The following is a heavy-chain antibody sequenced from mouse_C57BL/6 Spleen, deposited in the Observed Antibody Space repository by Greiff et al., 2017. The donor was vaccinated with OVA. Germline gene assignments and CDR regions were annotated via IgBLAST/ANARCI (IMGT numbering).Heavy chain of an antibody. CDR2: IWSGGST. Sequence: QVQLQQSGPGLVQPSQSLSITCTVSGFSFTSYGVHWVRQSPGKGLEWLGVIWSGGSTDYNAAFISRLSISKDNSKSQVFFKMNSLQADDTAIYYCAIFYYDYDESLYYAMDYWGQGTSVTVSS. J-gene: IGHJ4*01. CDR1: GFSFTSYG. D-gene: IGHD2-4*01. V-gene: IGHV2-2*01. CDR3: AIFYYDYDESLYYAMDY.